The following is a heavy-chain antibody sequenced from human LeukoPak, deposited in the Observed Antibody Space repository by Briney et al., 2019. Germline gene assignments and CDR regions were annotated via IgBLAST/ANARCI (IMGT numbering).Heavy chain of an antibody. CDR2: IKQDGSEK. D-gene: IGHD3-10*01. Sequence: GGSLRLSCAASRFTFSSYWMSWVRQAPGKGLEWVANIKQDGSEKYYVDSVKGRFTISRDNAKNSLYLQMNSLRAEDTAVYYCARDRADVSDYWGQGTLVTVSS. CDR1: RFTFSSYW. V-gene: IGHV3-7*01. CDR3: ARDRADVSDY. J-gene: IGHJ4*02.